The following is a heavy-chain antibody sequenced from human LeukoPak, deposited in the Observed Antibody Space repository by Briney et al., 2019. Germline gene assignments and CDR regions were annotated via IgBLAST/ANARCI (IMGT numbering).Heavy chain of an antibody. CDR1: GGSISSYY. CDR2: IYYSGST. Sequence: PSETLSLTCTVSGGSISSYYWSWIRQPPGKGLEWLGYIYYSGSTNYNPSLKSRVTISVDTSKNQFSLKLSSVTAADTAVYYCARDLVAAAPHNDAFDIWGQGTMVTVSS. J-gene: IGHJ3*02. D-gene: IGHD6-13*01. V-gene: IGHV4-59*01. CDR3: ARDLVAAAPHNDAFDI.